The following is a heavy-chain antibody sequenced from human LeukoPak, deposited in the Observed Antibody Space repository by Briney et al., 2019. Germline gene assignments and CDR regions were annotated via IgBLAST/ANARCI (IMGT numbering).Heavy chain of an antibody. V-gene: IGHV3-7*01. CDR3: ARDNYYYYYMDV. J-gene: IGHJ6*03. Sequence: VANINQVGSGKYYVDSVKGRFTISRDNARKSLYLQMNSLRAEDTAVYYCARDNYYYYYMDVWGNGTTVTVSS. CDR2: INQVGSGK.